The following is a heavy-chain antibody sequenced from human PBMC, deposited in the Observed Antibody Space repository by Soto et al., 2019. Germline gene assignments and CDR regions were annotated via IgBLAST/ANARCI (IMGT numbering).Heavy chain of an antibody. CDR2: IYYTGST. Sequence: TSETLSLTCTVSGGSISRGSYYWSWVRQPPGKALEWIGYIYYTGSTNNNPSLKSRVSISIDTSRNQFSLRLSSVTAADTAVYYCARGRLGGYSSGRYTAGYDHWGQGTLVTVS. D-gene: IGHD6-19*01. V-gene: IGHV4-61*01. CDR1: GGSISRGSYY. CDR3: ARGRLGGYSSGRYTAGYDH. J-gene: IGHJ4*02.